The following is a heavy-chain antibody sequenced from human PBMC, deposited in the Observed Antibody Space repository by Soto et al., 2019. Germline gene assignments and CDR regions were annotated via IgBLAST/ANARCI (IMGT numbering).Heavy chain of an antibody. CDR3: GRIRLPDITVTGEGPEYYYYAVDV. D-gene: IGHD6-19*01. V-gene: IGHV1-18*01. CDR2: ISTYNGDT. Sequence: ASVKVSCKASGYTFSRSGISWVRQAPGQGLEWMGWISTYNGDTNYAQTFQGRVTMTTDTSTSTVYMELRSLRSDDTATYYCGRIRLPDITVTGEGPEYYYYAVDVWGQGTTVTVSS. J-gene: IGHJ6*02. CDR1: GYTFSRSG.